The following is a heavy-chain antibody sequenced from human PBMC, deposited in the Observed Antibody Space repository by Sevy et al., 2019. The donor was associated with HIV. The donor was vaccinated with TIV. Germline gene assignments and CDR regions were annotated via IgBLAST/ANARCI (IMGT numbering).Heavy chain of an antibody. J-gene: IGHJ6*02. CDR2: ISSSSSTI. V-gene: IGHV3-48*02. Sequence: GGSLRLSCAASGFTFSSYSMNWVRQAPVKGLEWVSYISSSSSTIYYADSVKGRFTISRDNAKNSRYLQMNSLRDEDTAVYYCARDGKTVTIAYYYYYGMDVWGQGTTVTVSS. CDR3: ARDGKTVTIAYYYYYGMDV. CDR1: GFTFSSYS. D-gene: IGHD4-17*01.